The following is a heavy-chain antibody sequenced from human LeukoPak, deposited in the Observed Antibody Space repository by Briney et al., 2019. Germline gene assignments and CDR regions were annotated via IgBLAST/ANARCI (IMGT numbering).Heavy chain of an antibody. V-gene: IGHV3-7*01. J-gene: IGHJ6*03. CDR3: AREGNADTWYSYYLDV. Sequence: SGGSLRLSCEASGFIFRSFWMSWVRQAPGKGLEWVANIRQDGSEIDYVDSVKGRFTISRDDAKNSLYLQMSSLRAEDTAVYYCAREGNADTWYSYYLDVWGKGTTVTVSS. D-gene: IGHD6-13*01. CDR2: IRQDGSEI. CDR1: GFIFRSFW.